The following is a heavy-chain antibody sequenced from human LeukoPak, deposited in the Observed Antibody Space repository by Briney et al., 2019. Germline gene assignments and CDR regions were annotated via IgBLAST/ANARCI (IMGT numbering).Heavy chain of an antibody. Sequence: GGSLRLSCAASGFTLSSYWMHWVRQAPGKGLVWVSRINSDGSSTSYADSVKGRFTISRDNAKNTLYPQMNSLRAEDTAVYYCARGYCSGGSCYYGMDVWGQGTTVTVSS. CDR3: ARGYCSGGSCYYGMDV. V-gene: IGHV3-74*01. D-gene: IGHD2-15*01. CDR2: INSDGSST. J-gene: IGHJ6*02. CDR1: GFTLSSYW.